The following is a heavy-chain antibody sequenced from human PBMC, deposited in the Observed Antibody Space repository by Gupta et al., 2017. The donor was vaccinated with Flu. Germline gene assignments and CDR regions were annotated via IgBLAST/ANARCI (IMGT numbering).Heavy chain of an antibody. Sequence: EVQLVQSGAEVKKPGESLKISCKASGYSFTNYWIAWVRQMPGKGLEWMGVINPANSATRYSPSFEGQVTFSADKSISTAYLQWSSVKASDIAMYYCARLYQPESFMDVWGKGTTVTVSP. V-gene: IGHV5-51*03. CDR3: ARLYQPESFMDV. CDR2: INPANSAT. CDR1: GYSFTNYW. D-gene: IGHD2-2*01. J-gene: IGHJ6*04.